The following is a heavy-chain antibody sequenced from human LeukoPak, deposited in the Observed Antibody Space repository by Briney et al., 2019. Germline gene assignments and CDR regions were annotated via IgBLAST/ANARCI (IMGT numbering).Heavy chain of an antibody. Sequence: PSETLSLTCTVSGGSISSSSYYWGWIRQPPGKGLEWIGSIYYSGSTYYNPSLKSRVTISVDTSKNQFSLKLSSVTAADTAVYYCARQRYSSAGQPEGTFDYWGQGTLVTVSS. CDR1: GGSISSSSYY. D-gene: IGHD6-25*01. V-gene: IGHV4-39*01. CDR3: ARQRYSSAGQPEGTFDY. J-gene: IGHJ4*02. CDR2: IYYSGST.